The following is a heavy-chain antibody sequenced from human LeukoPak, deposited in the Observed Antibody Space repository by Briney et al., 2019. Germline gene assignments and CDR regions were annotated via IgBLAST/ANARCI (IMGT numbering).Heavy chain of an antibody. CDR1: GFTLSDYY. J-gene: IGHJ4*02. D-gene: IGHD3-3*01. CDR3: AIAEWALLADY. V-gene: IGHV3-11*01. CDR2: ISSSGSTI. Sequence: GGSPRLSCAASGFTLSDYYMSWIRQAPGKGLEWVSYISSSGSTIYYADSVKGRFTISRDNAKNSLYLQMNSLRAEDTAVYYCAIAEWALLADYWGQGTLVTVSS.